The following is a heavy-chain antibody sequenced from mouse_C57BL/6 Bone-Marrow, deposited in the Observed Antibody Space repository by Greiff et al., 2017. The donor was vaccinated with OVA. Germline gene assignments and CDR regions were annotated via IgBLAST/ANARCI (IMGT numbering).Heavy chain of an antibody. Sequence: QVQLQQSGAELVKPGASVKISCKASGYAFSSYWLNWVKQRPGKGLVWIGQIYPGDGDTNYNGKFKGKATLTADKSSSAGYMQLSSLTSEDSAVYFCARGGDDYAMDYWGQGTSVTVSS. CDR2: IYPGDGDT. J-gene: IGHJ4*01. CDR1: GYAFSSYW. CDR3: ARGGDDYAMDY. V-gene: IGHV1-80*01. D-gene: IGHD3-3*01.